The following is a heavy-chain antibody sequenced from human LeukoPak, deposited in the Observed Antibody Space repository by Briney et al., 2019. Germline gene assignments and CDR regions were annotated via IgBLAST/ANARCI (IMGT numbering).Heavy chain of an antibody. CDR2: IYYSGST. Sequence: SETLSLTCTVSGGSISRYYWSWIRQPPGKGLEWIGYIYYSGSTNYNPSLKSRVTISVDTSKNQFSLKLSSVTAADTAVYYCARLITGTVHYYGMDIWGQGTTVTVSS. J-gene: IGHJ6*02. D-gene: IGHD1-20*01. V-gene: IGHV4-59*01. CDR3: ARLITGTVHYYGMDI. CDR1: GGSISRYY.